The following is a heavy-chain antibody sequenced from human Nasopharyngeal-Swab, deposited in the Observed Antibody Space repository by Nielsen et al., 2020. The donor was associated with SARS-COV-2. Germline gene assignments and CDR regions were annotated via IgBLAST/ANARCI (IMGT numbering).Heavy chain of an antibody. V-gene: IGHV4-34*01. Sequence: ESLKISCAFYGGSFNSYYWTWIRQSPGKVLEWIGEISHSGSTKYNPSLKSRLTISVDTSNNQFSLKLTSVTAADTGVYYCARIKSGPYSSLYYYGLDVWGPGTTVTASS. CDR2: ISHSGST. CDR1: GGSFNSYY. CDR3: ARIKSGPYSSLYYYGLDV. D-gene: IGHD1-26*01. J-gene: IGHJ6*02.